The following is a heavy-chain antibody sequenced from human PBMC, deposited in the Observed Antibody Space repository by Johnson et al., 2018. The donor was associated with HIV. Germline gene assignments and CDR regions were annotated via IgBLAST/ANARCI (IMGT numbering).Heavy chain of an antibody. V-gene: IGHV3-23*04. CDR3: AKDKAVPGGWQWLALTRDAFDI. Sequence: VQLVESGGGLVQPGGSLRLSCAAAGLTFRNYAMTWVRQAPGKGLEWVSGISASGLSPYYADSVKGRFTISRDNSKNTLYLQMNSLRAEDTAVYYCAKDKAVPGGWQWLALTRDAFDIWGQGTMVTVSS. CDR2: ISASGLSP. CDR1: GLTFRNYA. D-gene: IGHD6-19*01. J-gene: IGHJ3*02.